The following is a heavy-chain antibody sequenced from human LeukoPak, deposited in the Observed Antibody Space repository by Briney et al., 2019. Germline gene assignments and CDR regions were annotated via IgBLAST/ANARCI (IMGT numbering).Heavy chain of an antibody. CDR3: ARGRGGYPD. Sequence: GGSLRLSCAASGLTFSFYSMNWVRQAPGKGLEWVSYISSFSGTINYAESVKGRFTISRDNAKNSLYLQMNSLRADDTAVYYCARGRGGYPDWGQGTMVTVSS. V-gene: IGHV3-48*01. J-gene: IGHJ3*01. CDR1: GLTFSFYS. CDR2: ISSFSGTI. D-gene: IGHD5-12*01.